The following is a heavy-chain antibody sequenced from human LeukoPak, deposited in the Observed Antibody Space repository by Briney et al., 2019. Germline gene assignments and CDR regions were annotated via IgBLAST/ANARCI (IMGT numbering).Heavy chain of an antibody. CDR1: GYTFTSYG. CDR2: ISPYNGNT. D-gene: IGHD6-19*01. Sequence: ASVKVSCKASGYTFTSYGISWVRQAPGQGLEWMGWISPYNGNTVYAQKLQGRVTMTTDTSTSTAYMELRSLRSDDTAVYYCARDLTEKTGYSSGWYQGYYGMDVWGQGTTVTVSS. V-gene: IGHV1-18*01. CDR3: ARDLTEKTGYSSGWYQGYYGMDV. J-gene: IGHJ6*02.